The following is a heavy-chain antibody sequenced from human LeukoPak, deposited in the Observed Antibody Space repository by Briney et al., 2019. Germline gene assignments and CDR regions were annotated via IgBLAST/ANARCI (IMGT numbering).Heavy chain of an antibody. J-gene: IGHJ4*02. Sequence: GGSLRLSCAASGFFFDDYGMHWVRQVPGKGLEWVSGISWQSNTRKYADSVRGRFTISRDNSKNTLYLQMNSLRAEDTAVYYCAKLGGVGATSLADYWGQGTLVTVSS. D-gene: IGHD1-26*01. CDR1: GFFFDDYG. CDR3: AKLGGVGATSLADY. V-gene: IGHV3-9*01. CDR2: ISWQSNTR.